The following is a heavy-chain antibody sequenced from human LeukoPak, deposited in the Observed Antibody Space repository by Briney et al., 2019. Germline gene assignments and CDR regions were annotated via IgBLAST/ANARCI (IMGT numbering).Heavy chain of an antibody. D-gene: IGHD6-19*01. V-gene: IGHV4-39*02. CDR3: STTSRGWYGVGDY. CDR1: GDSISSSSYA. CDR2: IYYSETT. J-gene: IGHJ4*02. Sequence: SETLSLSCTVSGDSISSSSYAWGWIRQPPGKGLEWIGSIYYSETTYYNPSLKSRVTISKDTSKNHFSLKLSSVTAADTALYYCSTTSRGWYGVGDYWGQGTLVTVSS.